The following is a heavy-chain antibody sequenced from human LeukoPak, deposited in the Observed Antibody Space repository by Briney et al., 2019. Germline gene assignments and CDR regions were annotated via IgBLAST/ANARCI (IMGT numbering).Heavy chain of an antibody. V-gene: IGHV4-30-2*01. CDR2: IYHSGST. D-gene: IGHD3-3*01. Sequence: SQTLSLTCAVSGGSISSGGYSWSWIRQPPGKGLEWIGYIYHSGSTNYNPSLKSRVTISVDTSKNQFSLKLSSVTAADTAVYYCARSRNEYDFWSGYYTAWYFDYWGQGTLVTVSS. CDR1: GGSISSGGYS. J-gene: IGHJ4*02. CDR3: ARSRNEYDFWSGYYTAWYFDY.